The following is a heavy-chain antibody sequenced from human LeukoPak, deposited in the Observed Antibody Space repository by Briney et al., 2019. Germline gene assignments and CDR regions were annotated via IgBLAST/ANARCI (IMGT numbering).Heavy chain of an antibody. J-gene: IGHJ4*02. CDR2: IYYTGVT. V-gene: IGHV4-39*07. D-gene: IGHD4-17*01. CDR3: ARADVNYGDYVWLRSPFDY. Sequence: SETLSLTCIVSDGSINSGTYYWGWIRQPPGKGPEWIGTIYYTGVTYYNPSLKSRVAISVDTSKNQFSLRLTSVTAADTAVYYCARADVNYGDYVWLRSPFDYWGQGTLVTVSS. CDR1: DGSINSGTYY.